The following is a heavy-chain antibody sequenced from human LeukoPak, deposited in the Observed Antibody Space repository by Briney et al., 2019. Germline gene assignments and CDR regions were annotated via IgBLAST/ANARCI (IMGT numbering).Heavy chain of an antibody. Sequence: PSETLSLTCAVYGGSFSGYYWSWIRQPPGKGLEWIGEINHSGSTNYNPSLKSRVTISVDTSKDQFSLKLSSVTAADTAVYYCAALIIGRPFDYWGQGTLVIVSS. D-gene: IGHD1-26*01. J-gene: IGHJ4*02. CDR2: INHSGST. V-gene: IGHV4-34*01. CDR3: AALIIGRPFDY. CDR1: GGSFSGYY.